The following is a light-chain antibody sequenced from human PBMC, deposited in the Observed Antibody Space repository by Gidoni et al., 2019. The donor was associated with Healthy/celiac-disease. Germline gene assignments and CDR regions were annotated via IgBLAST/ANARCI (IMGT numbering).Light chain of an antibody. J-gene: IGKJ3*01. CDR3: QQYDNLPPFT. CDR1: QDISNY. CDR2: DAS. V-gene: IGKV1-33*01. Sequence: DIQMTQSPSSPSASVGDRVTITCQASQDISNYLNWYQQKPGKAPKLLIYDASNLETGVPSRFSGSGSGTDFTFTISSLQPEDSATYYCQQYDNLPPFTFGPGTKVDIK.